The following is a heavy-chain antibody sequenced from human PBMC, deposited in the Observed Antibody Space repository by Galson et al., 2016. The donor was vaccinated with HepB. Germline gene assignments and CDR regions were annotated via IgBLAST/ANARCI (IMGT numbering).Heavy chain of an antibody. D-gene: IGHD3-10*01. CDR1: GGSVSSGSDF. J-gene: IGHJ4*02. CDR3: ARGEVRGVIGY. CDR2: IYYIGST. Sequence: SETLSLTCTVSGGSVSSGSDFWSWIRQPPGKGLEWIGYIYYIGSTNYNPSLKSRVTISVDTSKNQFSLKLRSVTAADTAVYYCARGEVRGVIGYWGQGTLVTVSS. V-gene: IGHV4-61*01.